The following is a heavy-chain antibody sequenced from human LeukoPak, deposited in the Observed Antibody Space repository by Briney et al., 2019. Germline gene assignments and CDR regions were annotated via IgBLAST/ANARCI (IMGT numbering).Heavy chain of an antibody. V-gene: IGHV3-23*01. CDR1: GFTFSSYA. CDR2: IRVTDNT. Sequence: SGGSLRLSCAASGFTFSSYAMSWVRQAPGKGLEWVSGIRVTDNTYYADSVKGRFNISRDNSENTLYLQKSGLRAEDTAVYYCAKGTGDMGYYFDYWGQGTLVTVSS. CDR3: AKGTGDMGYYFDY. D-gene: IGHD7-27*01. J-gene: IGHJ4*02.